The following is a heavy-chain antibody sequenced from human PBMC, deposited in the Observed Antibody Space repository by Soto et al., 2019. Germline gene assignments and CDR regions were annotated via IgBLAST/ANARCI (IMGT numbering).Heavy chain of an antibody. CDR1: GFTFVDYY. J-gene: IGHJ6*02. V-gene: IGHV3-11*06. CDR2: ISSSSGST. Sequence: PWGSLRLSCAASGFTFVDYYMILIRHSPLKWREYISYISSSSGSTNYADSVKGRFTISRDNAKNSLYLQMSSLRAEDTAVYYCARDRGGYDRLYYYHGMDVWGQGTTVTVSS. CDR3: ARDRGGYDRLYYYHGMDV. D-gene: IGHD5-12*01.